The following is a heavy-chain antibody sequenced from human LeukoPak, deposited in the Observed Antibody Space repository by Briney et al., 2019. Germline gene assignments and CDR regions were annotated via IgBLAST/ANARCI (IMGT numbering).Heavy chain of an antibody. V-gene: IGHV3-53*03. Sequence: GGSLRLSCAASGFTVSRKYMSWVRQALGKGLEWVAVIYTDGSTYYAESVKGRFTISRDNSKNTLYLQMNSLRAEDMAVYYCARDHGDLWGQGTLVTVSS. CDR3: ARDHGDL. CDR2: IYTDGST. CDR1: GFTVSRKY. J-gene: IGHJ5*02. D-gene: IGHD2-8*01.